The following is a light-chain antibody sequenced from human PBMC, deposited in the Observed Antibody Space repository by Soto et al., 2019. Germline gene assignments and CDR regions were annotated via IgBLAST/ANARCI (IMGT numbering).Light chain of an antibody. V-gene: IGKV1-33*01. J-gene: IGKJ5*01. CDR1: QNITNN. CDR2: HAS. Sequence: DIQMTQPPSSLSASIGDRVTITCQASQNITNNLSWYQQKPGKAPNLLIYHASKLAKGVTSRFSGSGSGTDFSFIITSLQREDLATYYCQQYYGLPPLTFGQGTRLEI. CDR3: QQYYGLPPLT.